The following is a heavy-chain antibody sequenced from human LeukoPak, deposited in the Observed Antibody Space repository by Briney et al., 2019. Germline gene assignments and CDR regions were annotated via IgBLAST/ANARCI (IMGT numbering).Heavy chain of an antibody. J-gene: IGHJ5*02. D-gene: IGHD3-10*01. CDR2: INTYNGNT. CDR3: ARAEELLFYSDP. CDR1: GYSFTNYG. V-gene: IGHV1-18*01. Sequence: ASVKVSCKASGYSFTNYGISWVRQAPGQGLAWMGWINTYNGNTKFAQKFQGRVTMTTDTSTSTAYMELRSLRSDDTAVYYCARAEELLFYSDPWGQGTLVTVSS.